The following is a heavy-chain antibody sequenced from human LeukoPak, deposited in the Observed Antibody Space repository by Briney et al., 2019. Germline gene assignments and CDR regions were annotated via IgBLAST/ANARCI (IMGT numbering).Heavy chain of an antibody. CDR2: ITGGHYPT. V-gene: IGHV3-23*01. J-gene: IGHJ5*02. CDR3: TKDPNGDYVGAFEP. CDR1: GFSFSSFA. D-gene: IGHD4-17*01. Sequence: GGSLRLSCAASGFSFSSFAMTWVRQAPGKGLEWVSSITGGHYPTYNTDSVKVRFTISRDNSKNTLYLKMNSLRADDTAVYYCTKDPNGDYVGAFEPWGQGTLVTVSS.